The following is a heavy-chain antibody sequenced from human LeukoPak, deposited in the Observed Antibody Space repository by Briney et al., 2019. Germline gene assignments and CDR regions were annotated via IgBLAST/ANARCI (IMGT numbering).Heavy chain of an antibody. CDR1: GFTFSSYS. Sequence: PGGSLRLSCAASGFTFSSYSMNWVRQAPGNGLEWVSSISSSSSYIYYADSVKGRFTISRDNAKNSLYLQMNSLRAEDTAVYYCARELLRYFDWLSYGMDVWGQGTTVTVSS. CDR3: ARELLRYFDWLSYGMDV. D-gene: IGHD3-9*01. V-gene: IGHV3-21*01. J-gene: IGHJ6*02. CDR2: ISSSSSYI.